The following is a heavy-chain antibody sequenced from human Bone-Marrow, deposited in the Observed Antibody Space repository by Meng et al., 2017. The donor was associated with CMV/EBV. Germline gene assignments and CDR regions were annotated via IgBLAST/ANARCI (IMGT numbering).Heavy chain of an antibody. D-gene: IGHD3-22*01. CDR1: GGSISSYY. J-gene: IGHJ4*02. CDR2: IYYSGST. CDR3: ARAAYYYDSSGPYYFDY. Sequence: GSLRLSCTVSGGSISSYYWSWIRQPPGKGLEWIGYIYYSGSTNYNPSLKSRVTISVDTSKNQFSLKLSSVTAADTAVYYCARAAYYYDSSGPYYFDYWGQGTRVTFSS. V-gene: IGHV4-59*01.